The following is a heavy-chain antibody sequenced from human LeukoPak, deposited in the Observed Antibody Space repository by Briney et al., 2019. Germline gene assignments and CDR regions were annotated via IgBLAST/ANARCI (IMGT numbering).Heavy chain of an antibody. CDR1: GFTVSSNY. Sequence: GGSLRLSCAASGFTVSSNYRSWVRQAPGKGLEWVSVIYSGGSTYYADSVKGRFTISRDNSKNTLYLQMNSLRAEDTAVYYCAREKGLAYCGGDCYYFDYWGQGTLVTVSS. D-gene: IGHD2-21*02. J-gene: IGHJ4*02. CDR3: AREKGLAYCGGDCYYFDY. V-gene: IGHV3-66*01. CDR2: IYSGGST.